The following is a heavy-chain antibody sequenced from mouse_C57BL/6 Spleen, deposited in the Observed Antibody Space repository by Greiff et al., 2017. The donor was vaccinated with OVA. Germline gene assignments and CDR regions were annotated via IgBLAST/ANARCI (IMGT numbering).Heavy chain of an antibody. CDR2: ISNLAYSI. CDR1: GFTFSDYG. Sequence: EVQRVESGGGLVQPGGSLKLSCAASGFTFSDYGMAWVRQAPRKGPEWVAFISNLAYSIYYADTVTGRFTISRENAKNTLYLEMSSLRSEDTAMYYCARLEGYYYGSSNWYFDVWGTGTTVTVSS. J-gene: IGHJ1*03. D-gene: IGHD1-1*01. CDR3: ARLEGYYYGSSNWYFDV. V-gene: IGHV5-15*01.